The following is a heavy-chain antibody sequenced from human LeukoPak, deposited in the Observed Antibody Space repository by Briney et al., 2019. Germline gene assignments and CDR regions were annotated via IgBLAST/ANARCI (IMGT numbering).Heavy chain of an antibody. Sequence: SVKVSCKASGGTFSSYAISWVRQAPGQGLEWMGRIIPILGIANYAQKFQGRVTITADKSTSTAYMELSSLRSEDTAVYYCARDRRYYDSSGYYYHDYWGQGTLVTVSS. CDR1: GGTFSSYA. CDR2: IIPILGIA. D-gene: IGHD3-22*01. CDR3: ARDRRYYDSSGYYYHDY. J-gene: IGHJ4*02. V-gene: IGHV1-69*04.